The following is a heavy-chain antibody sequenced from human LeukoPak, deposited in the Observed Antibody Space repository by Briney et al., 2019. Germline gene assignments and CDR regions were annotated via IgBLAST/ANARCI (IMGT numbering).Heavy chain of an antibody. CDR3: ARRAIEPFIAVAGVFDY. J-gene: IGHJ4*02. CDR1: GGSISSSSYY. CDR2: IYYSGST. D-gene: IGHD6-19*01. Sequence: SETLSLTCTVSGGSISSSSYYWGWIRQPPGKGLEWIGSIYYSGSTYYNPSLKSRVTLSVDTSKNQFSLKLSSVTAADTAVYYCARRAIEPFIAVAGVFDYWGQGTLVTVSS. V-gene: IGHV4-39*01.